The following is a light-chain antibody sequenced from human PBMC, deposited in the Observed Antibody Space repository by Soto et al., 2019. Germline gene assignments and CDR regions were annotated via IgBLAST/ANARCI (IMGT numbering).Light chain of an antibody. CDR3: QQYNNWPQT. J-gene: IGKJ1*01. CDR1: QSVSNF. Sequence: EIVLTQSPATQSLSPGERATLSCRASQSVSNFLAWYQRKPGQAPRLLIYDASNRATGIPARFSGSGSGTDFTLTIRSLQSEDFAEYHCQQYNNWPQTFGQGTKVDIK. V-gene: IGKV3-11*01. CDR2: DAS.